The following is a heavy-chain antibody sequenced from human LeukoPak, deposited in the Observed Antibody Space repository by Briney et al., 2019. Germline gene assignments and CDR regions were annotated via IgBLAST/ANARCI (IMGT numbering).Heavy chain of an antibody. Sequence: PGGSLRLSCAASGFTFSSYAMHWVRQAPGKGLEYVSAISSNGGSTYYANSVKGRFTISRDNSKNTLYLQMDSLRAEDTAVYYCAKVRRGVRDPRALFDYWGQGTLVTVSS. V-gene: IGHV3-64*01. CDR2: ISSNGGST. CDR1: GFTFSSYA. CDR3: AKVRRGVRDPRALFDY. D-gene: IGHD3-10*02. J-gene: IGHJ4*02.